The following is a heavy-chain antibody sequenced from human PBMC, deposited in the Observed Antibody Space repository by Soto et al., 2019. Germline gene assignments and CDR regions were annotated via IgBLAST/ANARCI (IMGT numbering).Heavy chain of an antibody. CDR2: ISYDGSNK. V-gene: IGHV3-30*03. Sequence: FQRLPCGASGVTFGNHGVHWVLQATGKGLEWVAVISYDGSNKYYADSVKGRFTISRDNAKNSLYLQMNSLRAEDTAVYYCARPQNPSGRYHGSYRVQGTLVTVSS. CDR3: ARPQNPSGRYHGSY. J-gene: IGHJ4*02. D-gene: IGHD6-19*01. CDR1: GVTFGNHG.